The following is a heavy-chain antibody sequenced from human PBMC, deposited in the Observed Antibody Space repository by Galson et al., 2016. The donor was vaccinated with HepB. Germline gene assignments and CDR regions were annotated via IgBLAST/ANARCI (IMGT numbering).Heavy chain of an antibody. Sequence: SLRLSCAASGFNFNVRGMHWVRQAPGKGLEWLAVIWYDGSKTQYADSVKGRFTVSRDNRKDTLFLDVSGLRAEDSAVYFCARDAGRTYGGYCENWGPGTQVIVSS. D-gene: IGHD4-17*01. V-gene: IGHV3-33*08. CDR2: IWYDGSKT. CDR3: ARDAGRTYGGYCEN. CDR1: GFNFNVRG. J-gene: IGHJ4*02.